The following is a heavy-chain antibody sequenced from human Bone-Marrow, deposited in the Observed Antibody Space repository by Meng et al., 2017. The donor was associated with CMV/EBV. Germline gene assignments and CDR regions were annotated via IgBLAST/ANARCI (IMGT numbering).Heavy chain of an antibody. D-gene: IGHD6-13*01. Sequence: GESLKISCAASGFTLSSYAMSWVRQAPGKGLEWVSAISGSGGNTYYADSVKGRFTISRDNSNNTLYLQMNSPRVEDTAVYYCAKGRGGSSWYGAADDYWGQGTRVTGSS. V-gene: IGHV3-23*01. J-gene: IGHJ4*02. CDR1: GFTLSSYA. CDR3: AKGRGGSSWYGAADDY. CDR2: ISGSGGNT.